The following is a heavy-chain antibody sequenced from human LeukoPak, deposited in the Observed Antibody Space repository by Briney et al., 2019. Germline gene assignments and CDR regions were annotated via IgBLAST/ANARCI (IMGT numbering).Heavy chain of an antibody. Sequence: GASVKVSCKASGYTFTSYGISWVRQAPGQGLEWMGRIIPIFGTANYAQKFQGRVTITTDESTSTAYMELSSLRSEDTAVYYCARDSSSSGYSYWGQGTLVTVSS. J-gene: IGHJ4*02. CDR3: ARDSSSSGYSY. CDR2: IIPIFGTA. CDR1: GYTFTSYG. D-gene: IGHD3-22*01. V-gene: IGHV1-69*05.